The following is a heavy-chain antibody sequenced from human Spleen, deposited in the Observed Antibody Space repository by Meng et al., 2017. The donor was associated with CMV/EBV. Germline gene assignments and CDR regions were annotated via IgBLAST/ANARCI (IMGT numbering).Heavy chain of an antibody. V-gene: IGHV3-9*01. CDR2: ISWNRGSI. CDR1: GFTFDDYA. J-gene: IGHJ3*02. Sequence: LSLTCAASGFTFDDYAMHWVRQAPGKGLEWVSGISWNRGSIGNADSVKGRFTISRDNAKNYLYLQMNSLRAEDTALYYCAKAATTVITLEAFDIWGQGTMVTVSS. D-gene: IGHD4-11*01. CDR3: AKAATTVITLEAFDI.